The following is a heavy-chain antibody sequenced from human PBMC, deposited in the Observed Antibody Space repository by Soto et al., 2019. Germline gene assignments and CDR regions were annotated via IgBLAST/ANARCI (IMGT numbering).Heavy chain of an antibody. CDR3: TTQPPNPVTQFDY. D-gene: IGHD4-17*01. Sequence: GGSLRLSCAASGFTFSNAWMTWVRQAPGKGLEWVGRIHSKTDGGTIEYAAPVKGRFTISRDDSKNTLYLQMNSLKTEDTAVYYCTTQPPNPVTQFDYSGPATLLTVSS. J-gene: IGHJ4*02. CDR2: IHSKTDGGTI. CDR1: GFTFSNAW. V-gene: IGHV3-15*01.